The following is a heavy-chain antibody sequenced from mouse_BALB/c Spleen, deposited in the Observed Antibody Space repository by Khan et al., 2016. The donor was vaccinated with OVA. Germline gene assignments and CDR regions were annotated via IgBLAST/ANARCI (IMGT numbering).Heavy chain of an antibody. CDR1: GFTFTAYY. D-gene: IGHD1-2*01. V-gene: IGHV7-3*02. Sequence: EVELVESGGGLVQPGGSLRLSCATSGFTFTAYYMTWVRQPPGKALEWLGFVRNKGYGYTTEYNASVKGRFTISRDNSQSILYLQMNILRPEDSATYYCARDMGLLRLDYWGQGTLVTVSA. CDR2: VRNKGYGYTT. CDR3: ARDMGLLRLDY. J-gene: IGHJ3*01.